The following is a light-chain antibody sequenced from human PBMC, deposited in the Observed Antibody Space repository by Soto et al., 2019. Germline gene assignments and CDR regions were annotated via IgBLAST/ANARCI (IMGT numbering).Light chain of an antibody. J-gene: IGKJ4*01. CDR1: QSVSSY. CDR3: QQRSNWLT. CDR2: DAS. Sequence: EIVLTQPPATLSLSPGERATLSCRASQSVSSYLAWYQQKPGQAPRLLIYDASNRATGIPARFSGSGSGTDFPLTISSLEPEDFAVYYCQQRSNWLTFGGGTKVDIK. V-gene: IGKV3-11*01.